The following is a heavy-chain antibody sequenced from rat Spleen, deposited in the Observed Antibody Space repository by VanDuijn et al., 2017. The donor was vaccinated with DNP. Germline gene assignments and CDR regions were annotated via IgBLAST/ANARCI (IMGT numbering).Heavy chain of an antibody. CDR3: ARQSAAISTGFAY. CDR2: ISTGGGDT. J-gene: IGHJ3*01. Sequence: EVQLVESGGGLVQPGRSLRLSCVASGFTFSHYYMAWVRQAPTKGLEWVASISTGGGDTYYRDSVKGRFTISRDNAKSTLYLQMDSLRSEDTATYYCARQSAAISTGFAYWGQGTLVTVSS. CDR1: GFTFSHYY. V-gene: IGHV5-25*01. D-gene: IGHD1-2*01.